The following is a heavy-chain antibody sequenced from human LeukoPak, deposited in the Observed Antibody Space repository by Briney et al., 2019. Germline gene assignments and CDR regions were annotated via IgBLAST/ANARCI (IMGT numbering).Heavy chain of an antibody. Sequence: GASVTVSCKASGYTFTSYGISWVRQAPGQGLEWLGGISTYNGNTHYAQKLQGRVTMTTDTSTTTAYMELRSLRSDDTAVYYCARDCTNGVCLSDYWGQGTLVTVSS. D-gene: IGHD2-8*01. CDR3: ARDCTNGVCLSDY. V-gene: IGHV1-18*01. CDR2: ISTYNGNT. CDR1: GYTFTSYG. J-gene: IGHJ4*02.